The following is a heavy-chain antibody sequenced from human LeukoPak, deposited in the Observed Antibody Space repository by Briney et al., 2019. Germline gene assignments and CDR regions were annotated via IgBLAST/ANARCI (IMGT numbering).Heavy chain of an antibody. V-gene: IGHV3-30*03. Sequence: GKSLRLSCVASGFSFSGYGIHWVRQAPGKGLEWVAVISYDGSNKYYADSVKGRFTVSRDNSKNALYLQMNSLRTEDTAVYYCARIPDYGDNWFDPWGQGTLVTVSS. CDR3: ARIPDYGDNWFDP. CDR1: GFSFSGYG. J-gene: IGHJ5*02. CDR2: ISYDGSNK. D-gene: IGHD4-17*01.